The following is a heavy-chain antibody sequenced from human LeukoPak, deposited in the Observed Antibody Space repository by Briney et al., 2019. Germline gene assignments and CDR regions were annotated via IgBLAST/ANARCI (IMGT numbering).Heavy chain of an antibody. Sequence: SETLSLTCAVYGGSFSGYYWSWIRQPPGKGLEWIGEITHSGSTNYNPSLKSRVTISVDTSKNQSSLKLSSVTAADTAVYYCARDLLLIYYYGMDVWGQGTTVTVSS. CDR1: GGSFSGYY. CDR2: ITHSGST. CDR3: ARDLLLIYYYGMDV. J-gene: IGHJ6*02. V-gene: IGHV4-34*01. D-gene: IGHD3-10*01.